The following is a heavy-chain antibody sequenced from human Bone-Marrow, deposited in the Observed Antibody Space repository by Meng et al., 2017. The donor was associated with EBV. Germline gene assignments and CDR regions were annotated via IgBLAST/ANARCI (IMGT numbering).Heavy chain of an antibody. D-gene: IGHD2-15*01. CDR2: IYHSGST. CDR3: ARGNVVVVVAAHNWFDP. Sequence: QVRMKRSGPGLVKRSGTRSLPFSLSGGSSSRSKGWRWVRQPPGKGLEWIGEIYHSGSTNYNPSLKSRVTISIDKSKNQFSLKLNSVTAADTAMYYCARGNVVVVVAAHNWFDPWGQGTLVTVSS. J-gene: IGHJ5*02. V-gene: IGHV4-4*02. CDR1: GGSSSRSKG.